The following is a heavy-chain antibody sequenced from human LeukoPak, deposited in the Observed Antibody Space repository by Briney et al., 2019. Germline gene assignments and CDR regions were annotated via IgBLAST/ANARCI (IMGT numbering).Heavy chain of an antibody. Sequence: GGSLRLSCAASGFTFSSYAMHWVRQAPGKGLEWVSGITMSGDSTYYADSVKGRFTISRDNSKNTLYLQMTSLRAEDTALYYCARTPNRFYDFWGQGTLVTVSS. J-gene: IGHJ4*02. V-gene: IGHV3-23*01. CDR2: ITMSGDST. D-gene: IGHD1-14*01. CDR1: GFTFSSYA. CDR3: ARTPNRFYDF.